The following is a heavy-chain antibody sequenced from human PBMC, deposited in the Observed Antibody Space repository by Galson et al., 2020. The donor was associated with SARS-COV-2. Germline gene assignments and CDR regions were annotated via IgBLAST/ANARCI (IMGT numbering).Heavy chain of an antibody. J-gene: IGHJ4*02. CDR3: AREKVGYSYGYEPQEHQKLWLRGYFDY. CDR1: GGSFSGYY. V-gene: IGHV4-34*01. Sequence: SETLSLTCAVYGGSFSGYYWSWIRQPPGKGLEWIGAINHSGSTTYNPSLKSRVPISVDTSKHQFSLKLSSVTAADTAVYYCAREKVGYSYGYEPQEHQKLWLRGYFDYWGQGTLVTVSS. CDR2: INHSGST. D-gene: IGHD5-18*01.